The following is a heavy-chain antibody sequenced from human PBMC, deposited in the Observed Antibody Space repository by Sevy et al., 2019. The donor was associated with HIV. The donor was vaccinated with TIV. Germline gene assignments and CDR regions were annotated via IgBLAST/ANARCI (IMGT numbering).Heavy chain of an antibody. Sequence: GGSLRLSCAASGFTFNSYWMSWVRQAPGKGLEWVANIKQDGSGKYYVDSVKGRFTISRDNSQNSLFLQMNTLRAEDTAVYYCAREGSPYDTYYYYYGMDVWGQRTTVTVSS. CDR1: GFTFNSYW. CDR3: AREGSPYDTYYYYYGMDV. D-gene: IGHD5-12*01. CDR2: IKQDGSGK. J-gene: IGHJ6*02. V-gene: IGHV3-7*01.